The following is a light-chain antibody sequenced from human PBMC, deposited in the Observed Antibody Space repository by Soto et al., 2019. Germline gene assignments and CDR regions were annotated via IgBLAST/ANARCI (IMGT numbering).Light chain of an antibody. V-gene: IGLV2-8*01. CDR1: SSDVGGYNY. CDR2: EVS. CDR3: SSYAGSNNLL. Sequence: QSVLTQPPSASGSPGQSVTIFCTGTSSDVGGYNYVSWYQQHPDKAPKLMIYEVSKRPSGVPDRFSGSKSGNTASLTVSGLQAEDEADYYCSSYAGSNNLLFGGGTKLTVL. J-gene: IGLJ2*01.